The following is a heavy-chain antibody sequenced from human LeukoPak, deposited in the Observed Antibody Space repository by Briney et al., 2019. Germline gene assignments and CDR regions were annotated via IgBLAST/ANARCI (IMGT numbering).Heavy chain of an antibody. J-gene: IGHJ6*03. CDR3: ARHHYGSGSYYGYYYYMDV. V-gene: IGHV4-61*02. Sequence: PSETLSLTCTVSGGSISSGSYYWSWIRQPAGKGLEWIGRIYTSGSTNYNPSLKSRVTISVDTSKNQFSLKLSSVTAADTAVYYCARHHYGSGSYYGYYYYMDVWGKGTTVTISS. CDR1: GGSISSGSYY. D-gene: IGHD3-10*01. CDR2: IYTSGST.